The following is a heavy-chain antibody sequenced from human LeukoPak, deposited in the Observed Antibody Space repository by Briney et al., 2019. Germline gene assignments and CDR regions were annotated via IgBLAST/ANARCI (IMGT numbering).Heavy chain of an antibody. CDR1: GGSFSGYY. CDR3: ARGEDPRNYYDSSGYPPSQYYFDY. CDR2: INHSGST. Sequence: SETLSLTCAAYGGSFSGYYWSWIRQPPGKGLEWIGEINHSGSTNYNPSLKSRVTISVDTSKNQFSLKLSSVTAADTAVYYCARGEDPRNYYDSSGYPPSQYYFDYWGQGTLVTVSS. D-gene: IGHD3-22*01. J-gene: IGHJ4*02. V-gene: IGHV4-34*01.